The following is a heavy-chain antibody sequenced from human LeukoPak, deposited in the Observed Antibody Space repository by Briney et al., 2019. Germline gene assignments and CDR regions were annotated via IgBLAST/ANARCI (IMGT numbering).Heavy chain of an antibody. V-gene: IGHV3-23*01. CDR2: LTGSGGNT. CDR1: GFTFSSYA. CDR3: VKFRGIQHYNYHMDV. J-gene: IGHJ6*03. D-gene: IGHD3-10*01. Sequence: GGSLRLSCAASGFTFSSYAMSWVRQAPGKGRGWVSGLTGSGGNTYYADSVKGRFTISRNNSKNTLSLQMNSLRAEDAAVYYCVKFRGIQHYNYHMDVWGKGTTVTASS.